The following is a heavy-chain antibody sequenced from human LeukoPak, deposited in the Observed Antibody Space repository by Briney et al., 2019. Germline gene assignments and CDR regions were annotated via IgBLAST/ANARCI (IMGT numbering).Heavy chain of an antibody. CDR3: ARRDDHNGRDY. CDR1: GFTVSNNY. V-gene: IGHV3-53*01. D-gene: IGHD5-24*01. Sequence: GGSLRLSCVVSGFTVSNNYMSWVRQAPRKGLEWVSLNSGGSTYYADSVKGRFTISRDNSKNTVYLQKNSLRAEDTAMYYCARRDDHNGRDYWGQGTLVTVSS. CDR2: NSGGST. J-gene: IGHJ4*02.